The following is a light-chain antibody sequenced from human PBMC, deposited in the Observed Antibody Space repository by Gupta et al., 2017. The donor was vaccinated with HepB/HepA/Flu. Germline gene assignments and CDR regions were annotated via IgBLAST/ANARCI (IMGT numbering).Light chain of an antibody. CDR3: QQRDSTPFT. Sequence: DIQMTQSPSSLSASVGDRVTITCRSSQHIANFLNWYQQKPGKAPKILIYAASRFQSGVPSRFSGSGSGTDFTLTISSRQAEDFATYYCQQRDSTPFTFGHGTKVEIK. CDR1: QHIANF. V-gene: IGKV1-39*01. J-gene: IGKJ3*01. CDR2: AAS.